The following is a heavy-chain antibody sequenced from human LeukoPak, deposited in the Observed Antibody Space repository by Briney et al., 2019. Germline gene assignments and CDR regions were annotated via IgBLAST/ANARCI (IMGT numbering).Heavy chain of an antibody. J-gene: IGHJ5*02. CDR3: ARTCPMMYCSSSFFDP. V-gene: IGHV1-18*01. CDR1: GYTFTSFG. D-gene: IGHD2-2*01. CDR2: ISAYDGNT. Sequence: GASVKVSCKASGYTFTSFGATWVRLAPGQGLEWVGWISAYDGNTKYAQKFQGRVTMTTDRSTSTGYMELRTLRSDDTAVYYCARTCPMMYCSSSFFDPWGQGTLVTVSS.